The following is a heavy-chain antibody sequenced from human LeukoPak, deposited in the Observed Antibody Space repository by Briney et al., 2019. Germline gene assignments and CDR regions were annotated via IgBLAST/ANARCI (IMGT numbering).Heavy chain of an antibody. CDR3: ARALFGEDY. D-gene: IGHD2-21*01. J-gene: IGHJ4*02. V-gene: IGHV3-66*01. CDR2: IYSDGTI. CDR1: GFTVSSNY. Sequence: PGGSLRLSCAASGFTVSSNYMSWVRQVPGKGLEWVSVIYSDGTISYADSVKGRFTISRDNSENTLYLQMNSLRAEDTAVYYCARALFGEDYWGQGTLVTVSS.